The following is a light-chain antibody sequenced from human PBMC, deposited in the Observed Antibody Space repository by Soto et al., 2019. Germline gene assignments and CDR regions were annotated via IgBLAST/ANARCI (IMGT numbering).Light chain of an antibody. J-gene: IGLJ1*01. CDR3: SSYKTSNTHHIV. V-gene: IGLV2-14*03. Sequence: QSALTQPASVSGSPGQSITISCTGTSSDVGGYNYVSWYQHHPGKAPKLMIFDVSNRPSGVSNRFSGSKSGNTASLTISGLQPEDEADYYCSSYKTSNTHHIVFVTGTKLTVL. CDR2: DVS. CDR1: SSDVGGYNY.